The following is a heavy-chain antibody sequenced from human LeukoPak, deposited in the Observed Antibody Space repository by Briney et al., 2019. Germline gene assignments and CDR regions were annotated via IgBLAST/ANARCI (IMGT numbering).Heavy chain of an antibody. Sequence: VASVKVSCKASGGTFSSYAISWVRQAPGQGLEWMGGIIPIFGTANYAQKFQGRVTMTTDTSTSTAYMELRSLRFDDTAVYYCARDKSEEQWSFDYWGQGTLVTVSS. V-gene: IGHV1-69*05. CDR1: GGTFSSYA. CDR2: IIPIFGTA. CDR3: ARDKSEEQWSFDY. J-gene: IGHJ4*02. D-gene: IGHD6-19*01.